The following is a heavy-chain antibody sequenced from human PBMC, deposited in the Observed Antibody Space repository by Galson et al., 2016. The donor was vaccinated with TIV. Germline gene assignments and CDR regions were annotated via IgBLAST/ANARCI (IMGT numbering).Heavy chain of an antibody. J-gene: IGHJ4*02. CDR3: ARGFSKLRYYGSGSYLYFDY. V-gene: IGHV1-69*01. CDR2: IIPIFGVP. Sequence: CKASGGTFSNYGVSWVRQAPGQGLEWMGGIIPIFGVPKYGQKFQGRLTITADESTSTAYMELSSLRSEDTAVYYCARGFSKLRYYGSGSYLYFDYWGQGTLVTVTS. CDR1: GGTFSNYG. D-gene: IGHD3-10*01.